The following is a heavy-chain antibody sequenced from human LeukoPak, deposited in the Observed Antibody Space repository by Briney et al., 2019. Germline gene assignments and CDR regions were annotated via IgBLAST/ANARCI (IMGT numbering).Heavy chain of an antibody. J-gene: IGHJ3*02. D-gene: IGHD2-2*01. CDR2: ISSSGSTI. V-gene: IGHV3-48*03. CDR3: ARQRYQRDAFDI. CDR1: GFTFSSYE. Sequence: PGGSLRLSCAASGFTFSSYEMNWVRQAPGKGLGWVSYISSSGSTIYYADSMKGRFTISRDNAKNSLYLQMNSLRAEDTAVYYCARQRYQRDAFDIWGQGTMVTVSS.